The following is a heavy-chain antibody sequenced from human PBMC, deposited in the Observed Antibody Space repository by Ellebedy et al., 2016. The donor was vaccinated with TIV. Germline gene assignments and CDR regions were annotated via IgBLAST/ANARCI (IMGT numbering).Heavy chain of an antibody. CDR3: AKGDYFDASGYSLGRIDS. D-gene: IGHD3-22*01. J-gene: IGHJ4*02. V-gene: IGHV3-30-3*01. Sequence: GESLKISCAASGFTFNSYAMHWVRQVPGKGLEWVAVTSYDGTIKHYADSVKGRFTISRGNYKNTLYLQMNSLGAEDTAVYYCAKGDYFDASGYSLGRIDSWGQGTLVTVSS. CDR2: TSYDGTIK. CDR1: GFTFNSYA.